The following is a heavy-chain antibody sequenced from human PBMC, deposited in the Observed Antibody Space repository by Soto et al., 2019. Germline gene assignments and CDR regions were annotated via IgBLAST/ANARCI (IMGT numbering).Heavy chain of an antibody. CDR1: GFTFSSYS. Sequence: PGGSLRLSCAASGFTFSSYSMNWVRQAPGKGLEWVSSISSSSSYIYYADSVKGRFTISRDNAKNSLYLQMNSLRAEDTAVYYCARQKCSSTSCYSARYYYYGMDVWGQGTTVTVSS. D-gene: IGHD2-2*01. V-gene: IGHV3-21*01. J-gene: IGHJ6*02. CDR2: ISSSSSYI. CDR3: ARQKCSSTSCYSARYYYYGMDV.